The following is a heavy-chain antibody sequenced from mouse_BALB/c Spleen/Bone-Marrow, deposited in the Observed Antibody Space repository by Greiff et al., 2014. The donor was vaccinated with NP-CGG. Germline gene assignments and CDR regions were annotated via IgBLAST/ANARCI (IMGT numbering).Heavy chain of an antibody. D-gene: IGHD2-3*01. Sequence: DVMLVESGGGLVKPGGSLKLSCAASGFAFSSYDVSWVRQTPEKRLEWVAYISHGGGTTYYSDTVKGRFTISRDNAKNTLYLQMSSLKSEDTAIYYCTRHGGYYPYYYAMDYWGQGTSVTVSS. CDR2: ISHGGGTT. CDR3: TRHGGYYPYYYAMDY. V-gene: IGHV5-12-1*01. CDR1: GFAFSSYD. J-gene: IGHJ4*01.